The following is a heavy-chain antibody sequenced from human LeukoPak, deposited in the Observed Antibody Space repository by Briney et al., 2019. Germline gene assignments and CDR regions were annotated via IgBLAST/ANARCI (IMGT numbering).Heavy chain of an antibody. Sequence: GGSLRHSCAASGFTFRTYGTHWVRQAPGKGVEWLSAISSSGSTHYADSVKGRFTISRGNSETTLYLQMNSLRPEDTAVYYCAKGGSGGNWARIDYWGQGTLVTVFS. CDR2: ISSSGST. V-gene: IGHV3-23*01. CDR3: AKGGSGGNWARIDY. J-gene: IGHJ4*02. CDR1: GFTFRTYG. D-gene: IGHD2-15*01.